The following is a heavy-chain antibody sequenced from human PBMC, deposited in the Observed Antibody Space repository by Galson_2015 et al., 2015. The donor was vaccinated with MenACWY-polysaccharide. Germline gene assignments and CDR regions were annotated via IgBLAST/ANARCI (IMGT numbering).Heavy chain of an antibody. D-gene: IGHD3-3*02. CDR3: TFISISGVVTSDY. J-gene: IGHJ4*02. CDR2: ITSKANNYAT. V-gene: IGHV3-73*01. Sequence: SLRLSCAASGFTFSDSSMHWVRQASGKGLEWVGRITSKANNYATAYGASVKGRFTISRDDSKNTAYLQMNSLKTEDTAVYYCTFISISGVVTSDYWGQGTLVTVSS. CDR1: GFTFSDSS.